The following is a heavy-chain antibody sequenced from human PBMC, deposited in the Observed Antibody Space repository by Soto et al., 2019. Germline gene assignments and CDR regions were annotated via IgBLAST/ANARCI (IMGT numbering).Heavy chain of an antibody. V-gene: IGHV4-4*02. Sequence: QVQLQESGPGLVKPSGTLSLTCAVSGGSISSSNWWSWVRQPPGKGPEWIGEIYHSGSTNYNPSLKSRVTISVDKSKNQFSLKLSSVTAADTAVYYCARDVGYYGSGSYYLAFDIWGQGTMVTVSS. J-gene: IGHJ3*02. CDR1: GGSISSSNW. CDR3: ARDVGYYGSGSYYLAFDI. CDR2: IYHSGST. D-gene: IGHD3-10*01.